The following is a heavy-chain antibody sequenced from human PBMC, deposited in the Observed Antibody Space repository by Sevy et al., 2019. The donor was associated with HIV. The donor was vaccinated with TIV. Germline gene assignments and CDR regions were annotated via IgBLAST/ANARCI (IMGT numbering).Heavy chain of an antibody. J-gene: IGHJ6*02. Sequence: SETLYLTCTVSGGSTSTYYWNWIRQPPGKGLEWIGYISDSGFSNDNPSLRSRVTISIDTSKNQFSLRLTSVSAADTAVYYCARGGGRTDWGMDVWGPGTTVTVSS. CDR3: ARGGGRTDWGMDV. CDR1: GGSTSTYY. V-gene: IGHV4-59*01. D-gene: IGHD1-1*01. CDR2: ISDSGFS.